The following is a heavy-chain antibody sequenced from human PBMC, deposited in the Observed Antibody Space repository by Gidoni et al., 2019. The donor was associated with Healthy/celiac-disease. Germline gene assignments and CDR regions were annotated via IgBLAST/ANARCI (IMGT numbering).Heavy chain of an antibody. CDR2: ISYDGSNK. Sequence: QVQLVASGGGVVQPGRSLRLSCAASGFTFSSYGMHWVRQAPGKGLEWVAVISYDGSNKYYADSVKGRFTISRDNSKNTLYLQMNSLRAEDTAVYYCANAIAAAAAGWGQGTLVTVSS. CDR1: GFTFSSYG. V-gene: IGHV3-30*18. CDR3: ANAIAAAAAG. J-gene: IGHJ4*02. D-gene: IGHD6-13*01.